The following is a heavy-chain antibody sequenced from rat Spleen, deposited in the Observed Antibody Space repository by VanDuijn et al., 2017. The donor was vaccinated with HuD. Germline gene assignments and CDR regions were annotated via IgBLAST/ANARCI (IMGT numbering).Heavy chain of an antibody. J-gene: IGHJ4*01. CDR2: ISPDGGST. V-gene: IGHV5-58*01. CDR1: GFTFSSYW. D-gene: IGHD1-2*01. CDR3: GKDMNYYSTYPFYVMGA. Sequence: EVQLVESGGGLVQPGRSLELSCVASGFTFSSYWMYWIRQAPGEGLEWISSISPDGGSTYYPDSVKGRFTISRDNAENTVYLQMNSLRSEDTATYYCGKDMNYYSTYPFYVMGAWGQGASVTVSS.